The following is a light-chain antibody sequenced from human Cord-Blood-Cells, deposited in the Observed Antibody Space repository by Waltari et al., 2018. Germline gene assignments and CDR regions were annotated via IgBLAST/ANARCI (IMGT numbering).Light chain of an antibody. Sequence: EIVLTQSPVTLSLSPGERATLSCRASQSVSSSYLAWYQQKPGQAHRLLIYGASIRASGIPDRFSGSGSGTDLTLTISRLEPEDFAVYYCQQYCSSPRTFGQGTKVEIK. V-gene: IGKV3-20*01. CDR1: QSVSSSY. CDR3: QQYCSSPRT. J-gene: IGKJ1*01. CDR2: GAS.